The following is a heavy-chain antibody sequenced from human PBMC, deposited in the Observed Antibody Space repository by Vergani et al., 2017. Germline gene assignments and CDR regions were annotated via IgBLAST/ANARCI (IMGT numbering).Heavy chain of an antibody. CDR3: GVIMVRSPRPDNWFDS. D-gene: IGHD3-10*01. J-gene: IGHJ5*01. CDR2: MFHTGEA. V-gene: IGHV4-38-2*02. Sequence: QIQLQESGPGLVKTSETLSLTCSVSGYSISRGFYWAWIRQTPEKGLEWIGGMFHTGEASNSPSLQSRVAFSMDTSKNQFSLQLPSVPASDTAVYFCGVIMVRSPRPDNWFDSWGRGTLVTVSS. CDR1: GYSISRGFY.